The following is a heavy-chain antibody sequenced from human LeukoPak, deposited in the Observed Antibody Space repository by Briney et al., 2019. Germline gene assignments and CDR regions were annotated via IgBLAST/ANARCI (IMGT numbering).Heavy chain of an antibody. D-gene: IGHD1-14*01. V-gene: IGHV4-39*01. Sequence: PSETLSLTCTVSGGSISSSSYYWGWIRQPPGKGLEWIGSIYYSGSTYYNPSLKSRVTISVDTSRNQFSLKLSSVTAADTAVYYCARAEVGFPFDYWGQGTLVTVSS. CDR1: GGSISSSSYY. J-gene: IGHJ4*02. CDR3: ARAEVGFPFDY. CDR2: IYYSGST.